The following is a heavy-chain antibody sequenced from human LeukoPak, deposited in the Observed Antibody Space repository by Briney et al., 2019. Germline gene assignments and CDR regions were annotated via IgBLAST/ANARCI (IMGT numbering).Heavy chain of an antibody. D-gene: IGHD2-21*02. CDR2: IKQDGSEK. Sequence: PGGSLRLSCTASGFSFSSYWMSWVRQAPGEGLEWVANIKQDGSEKDYVDSAKGRFTISRDNPKNSLHLQMNSLRAEDTAVYYCARYCGGDCYGMDVWGQGTTVTVSS. CDR3: ARYCGGDCYGMDV. J-gene: IGHJ6*02. CDR1: GFSFSSYW. V-gene: IGHV3-7*01.